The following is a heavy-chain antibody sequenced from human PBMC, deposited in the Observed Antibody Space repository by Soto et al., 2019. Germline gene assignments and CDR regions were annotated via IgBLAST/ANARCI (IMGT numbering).Heavy chain of an antibody. CDR3: AKDSFSSSWFYYYYYGMDV. D-gene: IGHD6-13*01. J-gene: IGHJ6*02. CDR2: ISYDGSNK. V-gene: IGHV3-30*18. Sequence: GGSLRLSCAASGFTFSSYGMHWVRQAPGKGLEWVAVISYDGSNKYYADSVKGRFTISRDNSKNTLYLQMNSLRAEDTAVYYCAKDSFSSSWFYYYYYGMDVWSQGTTVTVSS. CDR1: GFTFSSYG.